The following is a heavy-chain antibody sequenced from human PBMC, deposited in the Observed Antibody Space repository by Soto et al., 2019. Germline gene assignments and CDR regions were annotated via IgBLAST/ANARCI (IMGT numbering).Heavy chain of an antibody. CDR1: GFIFGDYG. V-gene: IGHV3-9*01. CDR3: TKDYLTAGYNSGWYVH. CDR2: ISWNSGSI. D-gene: IGHD6-19*01. Sequence: EVLLVESGGGLVQPGRSLRLSCAASGFIFGDYGMHWVRQAPGKGLEWVSGISWNSGSIGYADSVQGRFTISRDNAKNSLYLQMNSLRAEDTAFYYCTKDYLTAGYNSGWYVHWGQGALVTVSS. J-gene: IGHJ5*02.